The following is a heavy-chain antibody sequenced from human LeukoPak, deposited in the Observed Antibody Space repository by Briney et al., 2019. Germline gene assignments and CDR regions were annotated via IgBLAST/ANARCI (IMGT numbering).Heavy chain of an antibody. CDR2: ISYDGSNK. Sequence: SGGSLRLSCAASGFTFSSSGMHWVPQAPGKGLEWVAVISYDGSNKYYADSVKGRFAISRDNSKSTLSLQMNSLRAEDTAVYYCAKGHGDYTAYYFDSWGQEILVTVSS. CDR3: AKGHGDYTAYYFDS. D-gene: IGHD4-17*01. CDR1: GFTFSSSG. V-gene: IGHV3-30*18. J-gene: IGHJ4*02.